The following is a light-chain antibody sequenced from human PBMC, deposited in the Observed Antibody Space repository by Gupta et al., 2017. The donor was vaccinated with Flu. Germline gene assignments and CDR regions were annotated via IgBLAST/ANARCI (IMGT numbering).Light chain of an antibody. V-gene: IGLV2-14*01. CDR3: SSYTSIRVV. CDR2: EVR. CDR1: SSDVGSYNY. Sequence: SALPQPASVSGSPGQPITISCTATSSDVGSYNYDSWYQQHPGKAPDLMIYEVRNRSSGVSTRFSGSRSVNTASLTLSFHKDEDEDDYYCSSYTSIRVVFGGGTKLTVL. J-gene: IGLJ2*01.